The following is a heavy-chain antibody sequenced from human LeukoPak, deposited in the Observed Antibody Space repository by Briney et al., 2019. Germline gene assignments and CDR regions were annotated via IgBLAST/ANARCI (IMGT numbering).Heavy chain of an antibody. Sequence: GGSLRLSCAASGFTFSSYAMSWVRQAPGKGLEWVSAIGGSGTSAHYADSLKGRFTISRDNSKNTLYLQVNSLRAEDTAVYYRAKDDSAYSYASFDYWGQGTLVTVSS. J-gene: IGHJ4*02. CDR3: AKDDSAYSYASFDY. CDR1: GFTFSSYA. CDR2: IGGSGTSA. V-gene: IGHV3-23*01. D-gene: IGHD5-18*01.